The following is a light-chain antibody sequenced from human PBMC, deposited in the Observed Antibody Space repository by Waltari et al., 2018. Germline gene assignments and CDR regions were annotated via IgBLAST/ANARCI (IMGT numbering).Light chain of an antibody. V-gene: IGKV1-39*01. CDR3: QQSDDTPYT. CDR1: QNINSF. CDR2: AAS. Sequence: DIQMTQSPSSLSASVGDRVTVTCRASQNINSFLKWYQQIPGKPPKLLIFAASRLQRGVPSRFSGSGSGTDFTLTISSLQPEDFATYYCQQSDDTPYTFGQGTKLQIK. J-gene: IGKJ2*01.